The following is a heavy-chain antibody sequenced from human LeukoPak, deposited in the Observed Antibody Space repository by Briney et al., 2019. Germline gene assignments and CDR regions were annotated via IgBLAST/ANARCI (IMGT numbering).Heavy chain of an antibody. CDR1: GFTFSSSG. CDR3: AADRGWFFDN. D-gene: IGHD6-19*01. J-gene: IGHJ4*02. CDR2: ISHEGIEK. Sequence: GGSLRPSCAASGFTFSSSGMHWVRQATGTGLEWVAFISHEGIEKYYADSVKGRFTISRDNSKNTLYLQMNSLRDEDTAVFYCAADRGWFFDNWGQGTLVTVAS. V-gene: IGHV3-30*03.